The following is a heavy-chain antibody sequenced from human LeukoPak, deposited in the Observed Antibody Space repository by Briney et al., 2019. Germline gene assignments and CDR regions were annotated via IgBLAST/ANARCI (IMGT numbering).Heavy chain of an antibody. J-gene: IGHJ4*02. Sequence: GGSLRLSCAASGFTFSSYWMSWVRQAPGKGLEWVANIKQDGSEKYYVDSVKGRFTISRDNAKNSLYLQMNSLRAEDTAVYYCARRYCSSTSCYQRGRFDHWGQGTLVTVSS. CDR2: IKQDGSEK. CDR3: ARRYCSSTSCYQRGRFDH. V-gene: IGHV3-7*01. D-gene: IGHD2-2*01. CDR1: GFTFSSYW.